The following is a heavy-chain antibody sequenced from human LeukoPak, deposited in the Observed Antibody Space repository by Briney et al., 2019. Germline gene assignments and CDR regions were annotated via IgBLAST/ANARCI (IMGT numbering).Heavy chain of an antibody. CDR1: GFTFSVYE. J-gene: IGHJ4*02. Sequence: GGSLRLSCAASGFTFSVYEMNWVRQAPGKGLEWIAYLSSSGSAFSYADSVKGRFTIARDNAKNSVYLEMNSLRADDTAVYYCARSARLMKGVVEVTALDDWGQGTLVTVSS. CDR3: ARSARLMKGVVEVTALDD. V-gene: IGHV3-48*03. CDR2: LSSSGSAF. D-gene: IGHD3-3*01.